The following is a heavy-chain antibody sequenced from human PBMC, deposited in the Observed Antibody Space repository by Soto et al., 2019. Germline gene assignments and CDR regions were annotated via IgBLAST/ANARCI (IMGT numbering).Heavy chain of an antibody. D-gene: IGHD3-22*01. CDR1: GFTFRSYS. V-gene: IGHV3-30*01. J-gene: IGHJ3*02. CDR3: ARDGGKSGYYDGFDI. CDR2: VSYVGDNK. Sequence: GGSLRLSCVGSGFTFRSYSFHWVRQAPGRGLEWVALVSYVGDNKYYAESVKGRFTISRDNLKNTVYLQMDSLTADDTALYYCARDGGKSGYYDGFDIWGQGTVVTVSS.